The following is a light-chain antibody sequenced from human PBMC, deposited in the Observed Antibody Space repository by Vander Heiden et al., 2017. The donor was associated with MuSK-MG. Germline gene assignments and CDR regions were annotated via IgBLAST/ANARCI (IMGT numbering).Light chain of an antibody. CDR2: DVS. CDR1: SSDVGTYNY. J-gene: IGLJ1*01. Sequence: QSALTQPRSVSGSPGQSVTISCTGTSSDVGTYNYVSWFQQHPGKAPRLMFFDVSRRPSGVPDRFAGSKSGNTASLTISGLQAEDEADYYCCSYAGSYTYVFGTGTKVTVL. CDR3: CSYAGSYTYV. V-gene: IGLV2-11*01.